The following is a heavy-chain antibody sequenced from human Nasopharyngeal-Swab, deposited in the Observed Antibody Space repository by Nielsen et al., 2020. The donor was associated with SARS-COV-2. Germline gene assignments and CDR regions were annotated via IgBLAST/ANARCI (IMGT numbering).Heavy chain of an antibody. CDR3: AHVVVITGDAFDI. J-gene: IGHJ3*02. Sequence: SGPTLVKPPQTLTLTCSFSGFSLTTAGVAVGWFRQPPGKAPEFVALIYWNDDKRYSPSLRTRLTITGDPSRNQVVLTMTNMDPVDTATYYCAHVVVITGDAFDIWGQGTMVTVSS. CDR1: GFSLTTAGVA. V-gene: IGHV2-5*01. D-gene: IGHD3-22*01. CDR2: IYWNDDK.